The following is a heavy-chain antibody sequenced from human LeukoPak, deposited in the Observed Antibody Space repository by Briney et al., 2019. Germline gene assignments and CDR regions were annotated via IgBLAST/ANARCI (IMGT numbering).Heavy chain of an antibody. D-gene: IGHD3-10*01. V-gene: IGHV1-8*03. J-gene: IGHJ5*02. CDR2: MNPNSGNT. CDR1: GYTFTSYD. CDR3: ARGFPVFHLRNRNWFDP. Sequence: ASVKLSCKASGYTFTSYDINWVRQATGQGLEWMGWMNPNSGNTGYAQKFQGRVTITRNTSISTAYMELSSLRSEDTAVYYCARGFPVFHLRNRNWFDPWGQGTLVTVSS.